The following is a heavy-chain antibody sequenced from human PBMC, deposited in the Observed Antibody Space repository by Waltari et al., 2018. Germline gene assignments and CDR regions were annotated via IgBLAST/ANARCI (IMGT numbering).Heavy chain of an antibody. CDR1: GDSINSDYNY. CDR2: VHFSGTT. CDR3: ARLDYSALRRGCDP. J-gene: IGHJ5*02. D-gene: IGHD4-4*01. V-gene: IGHV4-39*01. Sequence: QLQLQESGPGLVKPSETLSLSFTVSGDSINSDYNYWGWLRQPPGEGLAWFGTVHFSGTTYYNTSLKSRVTISVDTSKNQFSLKLTSVTAADTAVYYCARLDYSALRRGCDPWGQGTLVTVSS.